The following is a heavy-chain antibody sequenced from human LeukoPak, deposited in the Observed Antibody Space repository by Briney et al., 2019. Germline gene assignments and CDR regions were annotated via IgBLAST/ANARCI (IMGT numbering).Heavy chain of an antibody. CDR1: GYNFTGYY. V-gene: IGHV1-2*02. J-gene: IGHJ1*01. CDR3: ASPDYYGSVSGAEYFQH. Sequence: ASVKVSCKASGYNFTGYYMHWVRQAPGQGLEWMGWIDPNSGGTNYAQKFQGRVTMTRDTSISTAYMELSRLRSDDTAVYYCASPDYYGSVSGAEYFQHWGQGTLVTVSS. D-gene: IGHD3-10*01. CDR2: IDPNSGGT.